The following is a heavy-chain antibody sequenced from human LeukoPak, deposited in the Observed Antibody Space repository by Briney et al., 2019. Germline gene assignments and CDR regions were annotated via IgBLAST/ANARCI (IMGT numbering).Heavy chain of an antibody. CDR1: AFSFTTFT. V-gene: IGHV3-21*01. CDR3: ARGLGWLHS. Sequence: PGGSLRLSCEAPAFSFTTFTMNWVRQVTGQGLQWVSSISSSSYINYADSVKGRFTISRDNARNSLFLQMNSLRAEDTAVYYCARGLGWLHSWGQGTLVIVSS. CDR2: ISSSSYI. D-gene: IGHD5-24*01. J-gene: IGHJ5*02.